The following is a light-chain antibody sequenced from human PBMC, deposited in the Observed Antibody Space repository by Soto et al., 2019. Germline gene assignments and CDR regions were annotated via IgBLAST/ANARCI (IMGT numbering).Light chain of an antibody. CDR2: GAS. CDR1: QSVSSN. CDR3: QQYDNWPPAWT. Sequence: EIVMTQSTATLSVSPGERATLSCRASQSVSSNLAWYQQKPGQAPRLLIYGASTRATGIPARFSGSGSGTEFTLTISSLQSEDFAVYYCQQYDNWPPAWTFGQGTKVAIK. J-gene: IGKJ1*01. V-gene: IGKV3-15*01.